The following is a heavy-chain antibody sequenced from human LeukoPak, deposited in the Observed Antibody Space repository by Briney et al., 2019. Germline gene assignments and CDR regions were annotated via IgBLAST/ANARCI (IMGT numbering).Heavy chain of an antibody. V-gene: IGHV4-34*01. Sequence: SETLSPTCAVYGGSFSGYYWSWIRQPPGKGLEWIGEINHSGSTNYSPSLKSRVTISVDTSKNQFSLKLASVTAADTAIYYCAKGAGGFSYYNWFDPWGQGTLVTVSS. J-gene: IGHJ5*02. CDR2: INHSGST. CDR1: GGSFSGYY. D-gene: IGHD5-18*01. CDR3: AKGAGGFSYYNWFDP.